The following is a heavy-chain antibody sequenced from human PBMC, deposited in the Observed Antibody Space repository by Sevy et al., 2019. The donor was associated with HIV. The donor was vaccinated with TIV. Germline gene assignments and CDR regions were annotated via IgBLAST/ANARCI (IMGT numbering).Heavy chain of an antibody. Sequence: GGSLRLSCAASGFMFDDYTMYWVRQAPGKGLEWVASINWNSDNIGYADSVKGRFTISRSNARSSLYLQMNNLRAEDTAFYYCAKADERGVALGGTDGMDVWGQGTTVTVSS. V-gene: IGHV3-9*01. J-gene: IGHJ6*02. CDR2: INWNSDNI. CDR1: GFMFDDYT. CDR3: AKADERGVALGGTDGMDV. D-gene: IGHD6-19*01.